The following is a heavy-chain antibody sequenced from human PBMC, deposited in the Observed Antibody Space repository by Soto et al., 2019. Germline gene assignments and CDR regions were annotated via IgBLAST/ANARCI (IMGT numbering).Heavy chain of an antibody. CDR1: GYTFTSYD. CDR2: MNPNSGNT. J-gene: IGHJ5*02. D-gene: IGHD3-3*01. CDR3: ARGLGQSITIFGVVPSYNWFDP. V-gene: IGHV1-8*01. Sequence: ASVKVSCKASGYTFTSYDINWVRQATGQGLEWMGWMNPNSGNTGYAQKFQGRVTMTRNTSISTAYMELSSLRSEDTAVYYCARGLGQSITIFGVVPSYNWFDPWGQGTLVTISS.